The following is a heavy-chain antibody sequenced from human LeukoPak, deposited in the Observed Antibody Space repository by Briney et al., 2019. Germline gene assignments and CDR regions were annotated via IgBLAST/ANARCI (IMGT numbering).Heavy chain of an antibody. D-gene: IGHD3-22*01. Sequence: SETLSLTCTVSGGSISSYYWSWIRQPPGKGLEWIGYIYYSGSTNYNPSLKSRVTISVDTSKNQFSLKLSSVTAADTAVYYCARLPHYYDSSGYYPDAFDIWGQGTMVTVPS. V-gene: IGHV4-59*08. CDR2: IYYSGST. CDR3: ARLPHYYDSSGYYPDAFDI. CDR1: GGSISSYY. J-gene: IGHJ3*02.